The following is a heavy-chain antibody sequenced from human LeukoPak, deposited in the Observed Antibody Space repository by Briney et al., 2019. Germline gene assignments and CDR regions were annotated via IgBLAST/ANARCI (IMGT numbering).Heavy chain of an antibody. D-gene: IGHD2-21*01. CDR1: GFTFSSYG. Sequence: PGGSLRLSCAASGFTFSSYGMHWVRQAPGKGLEWVAFIRYDGSNKYYADSVKGRFTISRDSSKNTLYLQMNSLRAEDTAVYYCAKSPPGSTLVDYFDYWGQGTLVTVSS. CDR3: AKSPPGSTLVDYFDY. J-gene: IGHJ4*02. CDR2: IRYDGSNK. V-gene: IGHV3-30*02.